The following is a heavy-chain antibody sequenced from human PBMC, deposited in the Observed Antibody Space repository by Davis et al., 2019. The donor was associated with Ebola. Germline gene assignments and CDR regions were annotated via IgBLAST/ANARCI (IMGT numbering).Heavy chain of an antibody. CDR1: GFTFSSYS. D-gene: IGHD2-2*01. V-gene: IGHV3-48*02. CDR3: ARDDIVVVSAAIGFYYGMDV. J-gene: IGHJ6*04. CDR2: ISSSTSTI. Sequence: GGSLRLSCAASGFTFSSYSINWVRQAPGKGLEWVSYISSSTSTIYYADSVKGRFTISRDNAKNSVYLQMNSLRDEDTAVYYCARDDIVVVSAAIGFYYGMDVWGKGTTVTVSS.